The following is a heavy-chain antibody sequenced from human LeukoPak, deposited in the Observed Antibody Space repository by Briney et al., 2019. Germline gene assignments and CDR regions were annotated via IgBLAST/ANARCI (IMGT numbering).Heavy chain of an antibody. CDR1: GFTFSSYE. D-gene: IGHD3-10*01. V-gene: IGHV3-48*03. CDR2: ISGSGSTI. J-gene: IGHJ5*02. Sequence: GGSLRLSCAASGFTFSSYEMNWVRQAPGKGLEWVSYISGSGSTIYYADSVKGRFTISRDNAKNSLYLQMNSLRAEDTAVYYCARDGGSGSYLNWFDPWGQGTLVTVSS. CDR3: ARDGGSGSYLNWFDP.